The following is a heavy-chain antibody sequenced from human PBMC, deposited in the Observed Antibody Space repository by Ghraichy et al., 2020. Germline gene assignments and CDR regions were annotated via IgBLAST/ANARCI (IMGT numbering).Heavy chain of an antibody. CDR1: GFTFSSYA. CDR2: ISGSGAST. D-gene: IGHD2-21*01. Sequence: GGSLRLSCAASGFTFSSYAMSWVRQAPGKGLEWVSTISGSGASTYYAASVKGRFTISRDNSKNTLYLQMNSLRAEDTAFYYCAKDLFEHLPRAFDYWGQGTLVTVSS. CDR3: AKDLFEHLPRAFDY. V-gene: IGHV3-23*01. J-gene: IGHJ4*02.